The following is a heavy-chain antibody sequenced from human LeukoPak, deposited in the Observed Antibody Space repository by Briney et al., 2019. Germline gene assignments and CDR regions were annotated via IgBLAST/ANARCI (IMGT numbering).Heavy chain of an antibody. J-gene: IGHJ4*02. CDR1: GYSISSGYY. Sequence: SETLSLTCTVSGYSISSGYYWGWIRQHPGKGLEWIGSIYHSGSTYYNPSLKSRVTISVDTSKNQFSLQLNSVTPEDTAVYYCARDYARFGDKTHTSLLYFDYWGQGTLVTVSS. D-gene: IGHD3-10*01. CDR2: IYHSGST. CDR3: ARDYARFGDKTHTSLLYFDY. V-gene: IGHV4-38-2*02.